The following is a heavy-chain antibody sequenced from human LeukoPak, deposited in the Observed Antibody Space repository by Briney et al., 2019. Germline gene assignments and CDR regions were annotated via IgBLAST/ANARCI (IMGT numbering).Heavy chain of an antibody. CDR2: IGSAGDT. D-gene: IGHD3-10*01. J-gene: IGHJ4*02. CDR3: ARVGYGSGSPYFDY. Sequence: GGSLRLSCAASGFTFSSYDMHWVRQATGKGLEWVLAIGSAGDTYYPGSVKGRFTISRENAKSSLYLQMNSLRAEDTAVYYCARVGYGSGSPYFDYWGQGTLVTVSS. CDR1: GFTFSSYD. V-gene: IGHV3-13*01.